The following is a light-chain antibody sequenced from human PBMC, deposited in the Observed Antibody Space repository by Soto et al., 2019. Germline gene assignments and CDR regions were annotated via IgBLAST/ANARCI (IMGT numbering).Light chain of an antibody. Sequence: QSVLTQPPSASGTPGQRVTISCSGGSSNIGTNYVYWYQQLPGTAPKLLIYRNNLRPSGVPDRFSASKSGTSASLAISGLRSEDEADYFCAGWYDSLHGLRFGAGTKLTVL. CDR1: SSNIGTNY. V-gene: IGLV1-47*01. CDR2: RNN. CDR3: AGWYDSLHGLR. J-gene: IGLJ1*01.